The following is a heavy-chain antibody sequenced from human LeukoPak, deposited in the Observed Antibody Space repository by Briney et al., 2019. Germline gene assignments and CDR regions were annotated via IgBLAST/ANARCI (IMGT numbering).Heavy chain of an antibody. J-gene: IGHJ4*02. CDR1: GFAFSGYS. CDR2: ISYSSYTK. Sequence: GGSLRLSCAASGFAFSGYSMNWIRQAPGKGLEWVAYISYSSYTKHYADSVKGRSTISIDNAKNSLYLQMNSLRAEDTAMYYCARDGDGNFDYWGQGTLVTVSS. V-gene: IGHV3-48*04. CDR3: ARDGDGNFDY. D-gene: IGHD4-17*01.